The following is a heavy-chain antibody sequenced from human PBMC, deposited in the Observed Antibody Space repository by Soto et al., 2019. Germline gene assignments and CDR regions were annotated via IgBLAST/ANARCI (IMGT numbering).Heavy chain of an antibody. CDR3: ARDRGVAPPVAGNTHYYYYMDV. J-gene: IGHJ6*03. V-gene: IGHV1-18*01. Sequence: QDQLVQSGAEVKKPGASVTVSCKASGYSFTNYGITWVRQAPGQGLEWMGWISGFNGNTHYAQKLQGRVTMTTDATTSTAYMKLRSLRSDDTAVYYCARDRGVAPPVAGNTHYYYYMDVWGKGTTVTVSS. CDR1: GYSFTNYG. D-gene: IGHD6-19*01. CDR2: ISGFNGNT.